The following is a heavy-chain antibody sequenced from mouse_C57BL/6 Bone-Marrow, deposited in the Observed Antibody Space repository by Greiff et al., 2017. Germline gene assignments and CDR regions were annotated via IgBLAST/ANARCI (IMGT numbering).Heavy chain of an antibody. CDR1: GYTFTSYW. CDR3: ARERGLRRDDLDY. D-gene: IGHD2-4*01. V-gene: IGHV1-52*01. Sequence: QVQLQQPGAELVRPGSSVKLSCKASGYTFTSYWMHWVKQRPIQGLEWIGNIDPSDSETHYNQKFKDKATLTVDKSSSTAYMQLSSLTSEDSAVYYCARERGLRRDDLDYWGQGTTLTVSS. J-gene: IGHJ2*01. CDR2: IDPSDSET.